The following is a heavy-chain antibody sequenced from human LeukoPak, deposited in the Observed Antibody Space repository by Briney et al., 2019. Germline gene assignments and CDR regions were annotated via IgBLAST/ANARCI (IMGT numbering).Heavy chain of an antibody. J-gene: IGHJ3*02. CDR3: AKAIVVVPAANDAFDI. D-gene: IGHD2-2*01. Sequence: PGGSLRLSCAASGFTFSSYGMHWVRQAPGKGLEWVAVKWYGGSNKYYADSVKGRFAISRDNSKNTLYLQMNSLRAEDTAVYYCAKAIVVVPAANDAFDIWGQGTMVTVSS. CDR2: KWYGGSNK. V-gene: IGHV3-30*02. CDR1: GFTFSSYG.